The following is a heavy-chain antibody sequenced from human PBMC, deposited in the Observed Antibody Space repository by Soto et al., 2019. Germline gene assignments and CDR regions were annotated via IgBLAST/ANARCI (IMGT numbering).Heavy chain of an antibody. D-gene: IGHD3-3*01. CDR3: AKEEAGFWSGYSAFDY. J-gene: IGHJ4*02. CDR1: GFTFSSYG. Sequence: GSLRLSCAASGFTFSSYGMHWVRQAPGKGLEWVAVISYDGSNKYYADSVKGRFTISRDNSKNTLYLQMNSLRAEDTAVYYCAKEEAGFWSGYSAFDYWGQGTRVTVSS. V-gene: IGHV3-30*18. CDR2: ISYDGSNK.